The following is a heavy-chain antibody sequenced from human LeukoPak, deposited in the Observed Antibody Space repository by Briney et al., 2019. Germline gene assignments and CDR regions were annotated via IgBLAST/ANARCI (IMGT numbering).Heavy chain of an antibody. V-gene: IGHV3-23*01. D-gene: IGHD3-22*01. J-gene: IGHJ4*02. Sequence: GGSLRLSCAASGFTFSYYAMSWVRQAPGKGLEWVSSISGSGGSTYYADSVKGRFTISRDSSKNTLYLQMNSLRAEDTAVYYCAKGPRTYYYDSSGYYFGYWGQGTLVTVSS. CDR2: ISGSGGST. CDR3: AKGPRTYYYDSSGYYFGY. CDR1: GFTFSYYA.